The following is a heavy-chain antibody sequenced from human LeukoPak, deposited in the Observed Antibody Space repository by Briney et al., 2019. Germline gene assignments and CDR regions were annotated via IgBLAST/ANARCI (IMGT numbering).Heavy chain of an antibody. CDR2: ISGSGGST. CDR1: GFTFSSYG. V-gene: IGHV3-23*01. J-gene: IGHJ4*02. CDR3: ANKGGDSSGYRMFDY. Sequence: PGGSLRLSCAASGFTFSSYGMHWVRQAPGKGLEWVSAISGSGGSTYYADSVKGRFTISRDNSKNTLYLQMNSLRAEDTAVYYCANKGGDSSGYRMFDYWGQGTLVTVSS. D-gene: IGHD3-22*01.